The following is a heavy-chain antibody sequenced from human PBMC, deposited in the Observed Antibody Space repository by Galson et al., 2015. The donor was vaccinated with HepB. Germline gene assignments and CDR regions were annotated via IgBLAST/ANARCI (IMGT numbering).Heavy chain of an antibody. D-gene: IGHD3-16*01. CDR3: ARDPLEVSGGYDY. J-gene: IGHJ4*02. CDR1: GFTFSSYW. Sequence: SLRLSCAASGFTFSSYWMSWVRQAPGKGLEWVANIKQDGSEKYYVDSVKGRFTISRDNAKNSLYLQMNSLRDEDTALYFCARDPLEVSGGYDYWGQGTLVTVSS. V-gene: IGHV3-7*01. CDR2: IKQDGSEK.